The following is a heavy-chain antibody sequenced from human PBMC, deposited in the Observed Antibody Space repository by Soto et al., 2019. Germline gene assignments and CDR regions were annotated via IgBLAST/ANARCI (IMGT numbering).Heavy chain of an antibody. CDR3: AKDRYYYGSQRREEKYSLDY. V-gene: IGHV3-23*01. D-gene: IGHD3-10*01. Sequence: EVQLLESGGGLVQPGGSLRLSCAGSGFTFAAYAINWVRQAPGKGLEWVSGISGSGGSTYYAGSVKGRFTIPRDNSKNKLYLQRNSRGAEDTAIYYCAKDRYYYGSQRREEKYSLDYGGQGTLVTVPS. CDR2: ISGSGGST. J-gene: IGHJ4*02. CDR1: GFTFAAYA.